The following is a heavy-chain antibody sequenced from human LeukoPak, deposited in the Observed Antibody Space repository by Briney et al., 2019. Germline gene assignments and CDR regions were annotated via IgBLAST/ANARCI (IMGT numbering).Heavy chain of an antibody. V-gene: IGHV1-18*01. CDR3: ARARKYYYDSSGYPEDY. CDR2: ISAYNGNT. CDR1: GYTFTSYG. Sequence: ASVKVSCEASGYTFTSYGISWVRQAPGQGLEWMGWISAYNGNTNYAQKLQGRVTMTTDTSTSTAYMELRSLRSDDTAVYYCARARKYYYDSSGYPEDYWGQGTLVTVSS. D-gene: IGHD3-22*01. J-gene: IGHJ4*02.